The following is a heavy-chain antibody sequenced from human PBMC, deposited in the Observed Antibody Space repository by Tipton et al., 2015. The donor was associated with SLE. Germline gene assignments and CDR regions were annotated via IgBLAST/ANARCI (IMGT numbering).Heavy chain of an antibody. D-gene: IGHD2-2*01. V-gene: IGHV4-61*05. J-gene: IGHJ5*02. CDR1: GGSITNSNYF. Sequence: TLSLTCSVSGGSITNSNYFWGWIRQPPGKGLEWIGYIFYSGNTKSNPSLKSRVTISVDTSKNQFSLKLSSVTAADTAVYYCARSRDCSSTSCDPPWFDPWGQGTLVTVSS. CDR3: ARSRDCSSTSCDPPWFDP. CDR2: IFYSGNT.